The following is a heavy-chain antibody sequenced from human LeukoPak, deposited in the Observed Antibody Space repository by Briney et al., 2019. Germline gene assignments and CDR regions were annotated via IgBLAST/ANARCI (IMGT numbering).Heavy chain of an antibody. D-gene: IGHD2-2*01. V-gene: IGHV4-38-2*02. Sequence: SETLSLTCTVSGYSISSGYYWGWIRQPPGKGLEWIGSIYHSGSTYYNPSLKSRVTISVDTSKNQFSLKLSSVTAADTAVYYCASLAQIVVVPAGNYYMDVWGKGTTVTVSS. J-gene: IGHJ6*03. CDR3: ASLAQIVVVPAGNYYMDV. CDR2: IYHSGST. CDR1: GYSISSGYY.